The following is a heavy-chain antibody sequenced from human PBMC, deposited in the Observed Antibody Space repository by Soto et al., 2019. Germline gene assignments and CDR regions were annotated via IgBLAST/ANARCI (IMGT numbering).Heavy chain of an antibody. Sequence: EVQLVESGGGLVKPGGSLRLSCAASGFTFTRHSMNWVRQAPGKGLEWVSCFSGTGTFIYYSDSVKGRFTISRDDAKTSLYLQMNSLTAEDPAVYYCARGSGTDTGDALDIWGRGTMVTVS. CDR1: GFTFTRHS. CDR2: FSGTGTFI. V-gene: IGHV3-21*06. D-gene: IGHD2-21*02. J-gene: IGHJ3*02. CDR3: ARGSGTDTGDALDI.